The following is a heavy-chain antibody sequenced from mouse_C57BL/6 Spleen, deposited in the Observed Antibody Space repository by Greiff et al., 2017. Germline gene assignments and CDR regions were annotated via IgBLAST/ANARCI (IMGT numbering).Heavy chain of an antibody. J-gene: IGHJ1*03. CDR2: INPGSGGT. Sequence: QVQLQQSGAELVRPGTSVKVSCKASGYAFTNYLIEWVKQRPGQGLEWIGVINPGSGGTNYNEKFKGKATLTADKSSSTAYLQLSSLTSEDSAVYFCARGGYDDGRYWYFDVWGTGTTVTVSS. CDR1: GYAFTNYL. CDR3: ARGGYDDGRYWYFDV. D-gene: IGHD2-2*01. V-gene: IGHV1-54*01.